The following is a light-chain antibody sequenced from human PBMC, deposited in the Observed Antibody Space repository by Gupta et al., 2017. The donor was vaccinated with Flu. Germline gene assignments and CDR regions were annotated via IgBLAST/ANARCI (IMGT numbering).Light chain of an antibody. CDR1: QSVSSSY. Sequence: EIVLTQSPGTLSLSPGERATLSCRARQSVSSSYLAWYQQKPGQAPRLLIYVASSRATGIPDRFSGSGSGTDFTLTISRLEPEDVAVYYCQQYGSSLITFGQGTRLEIK. CDR2: VAS. V-gene: IGKV3-20*01. CDR3: QQYGSSLIT. J-gene: IGKJ5*01.